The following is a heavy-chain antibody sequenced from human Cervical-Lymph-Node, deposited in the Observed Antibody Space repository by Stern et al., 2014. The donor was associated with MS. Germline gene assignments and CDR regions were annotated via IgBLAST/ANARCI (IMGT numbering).Heavy chain of an antibody. Sequence: ESGPTLVKTTQTLTLTCTFSGFSLSTSAVGVGWIRQPPGKALEWLALIYWGDDKRYSPSLKSRLTITKDTSKNQVVLTMTNMDPVDTATYYCAHGYSSSWSFDYWGQGTLVTVSS. CDR3: AHGYSSSWSFDY. D-gene: IGHD6-13*01. CDR2: IYWGDDK. CDR1: GFSLSTSAVG. J-gene: IGHJ4*02. V-gene: IGHV2-5*02.